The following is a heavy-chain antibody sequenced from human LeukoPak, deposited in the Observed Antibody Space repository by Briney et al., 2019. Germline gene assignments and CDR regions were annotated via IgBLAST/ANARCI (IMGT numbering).Heavy chain of an antibody. J-gene: IGHJ4*02. V-gene: IGHV3-7*01. Sequence: GGSLRLSCAAYGFSLSGYWMSWIRQAPGKGLEWVARLHADGNEKYFVHSVKGRFTVSRDNAKNSLYLQMNSLRAEDTAVYYCARGGYSFDYLGQGTLVTVSS. CDR1: GFSLSGYW. D-gene: IGHD5-12*01. CDR3: ARGGYSFDY. CDR2: LHADGNEK.